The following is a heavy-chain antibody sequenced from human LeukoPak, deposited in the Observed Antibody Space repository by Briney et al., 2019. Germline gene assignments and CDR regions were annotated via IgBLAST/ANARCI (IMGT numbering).Heavy chain of an antibody. V-gene: IGHV3-33*06. D-gene: IGHD2-8*01. CDR2: IWYDGSDK. J-gene: IGHJ4*02. CDR3: AKDTSIGKYCTNGVCSPFDY. CDR1: GFIFRNYG. Sequence: PGGSLRLSCAASGFIFRNYGLHWVRQAPGKGLEWVAVIWYDGSDKYYADSVKGRFTISRDNSKNTLYLQMNSLRAKDTAVYYCAKDTSIGKYCTNGVCSPFDYWGQGTLVTVSS.